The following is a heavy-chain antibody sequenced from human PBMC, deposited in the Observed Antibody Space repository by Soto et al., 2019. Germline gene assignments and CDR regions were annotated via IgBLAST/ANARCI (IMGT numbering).Heavy chain of an antibody. J-gene: IGHJ6*02. Sequence: PCGSLRLSCAASGFTFSSYAMHWVRQAPGKGLGWVAVISYDGSNKYYADSVKGRFTISRDNSKNTLYLQMNSLRAEDTAVYYCARDHHDFWSGYYPPRGYYGMDVWGQGTTVTVS. V-gene: IGHV3-30-3*01. D-gene: IGHD3-3*01. CDR3: ARDHHDFWSGYYPPRGYYGMDV. CDR2: ISYDGSNK. CDR1: GFTFSSYA.